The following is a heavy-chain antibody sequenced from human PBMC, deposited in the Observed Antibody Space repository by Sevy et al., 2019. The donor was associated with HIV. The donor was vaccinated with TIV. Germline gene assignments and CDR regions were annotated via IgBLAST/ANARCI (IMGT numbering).Heavy chain of an antibody. CDR3: PGEWSGSADY. Sequence: GESLKISCKGSGYNITSYWIGWVRQMPGKGLEWIGIINPRDSDTRYIPSIQGQVTISVDKSINTAYLQWSGLKASDTSMYYCPGEWSGSADYWGQGTLVTVSS. J-gene: IGHJ4*02. V-gene: IGHV5-51*01. CDR1: GYNITSYW. D-gene: IGHD3-3*01. CDR2: INPRDSDT.